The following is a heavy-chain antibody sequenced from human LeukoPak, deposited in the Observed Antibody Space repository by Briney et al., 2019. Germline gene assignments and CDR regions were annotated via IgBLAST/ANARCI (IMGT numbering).Heavy chain of an antibody. D-gene: IGHD2-2*02. J-gene: IGHJ4*02. CDR3: AKDPTPLGYCSSTSCYTSPFDY. CDR1: GFTFSSYW. Sequence: GGSLRLSCAASGFTFSSYWMSWVRPAPGKGLEWVANIKQDGSEKYYVDSVKGRFTISRDNAKNSLYLQMNSLRAEDTAVYYCAKDPTPLGYCSSTSCYTSPFDYWGQGTLVTVSS. V-gene: IGHV3-7*03. CDR2: IKQDGSEK.